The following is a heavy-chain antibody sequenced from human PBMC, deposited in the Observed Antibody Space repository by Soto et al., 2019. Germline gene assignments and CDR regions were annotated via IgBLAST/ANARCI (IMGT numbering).Heavy chain of an antibody. Sequence: ASVKVSCKASGYTFTGYYMHWVRQAPGQGLEWMGWINPNSGGTNYAQKFQGWVTMTRDTSISTAYMELSRLRSDDTAVYYCARVLAVGWTVGWFDPWGQGTLVTVSS. J-gene: IGHJ5*02. CDR1: GYTFTGYY. V-gene: IGHV1-2*04. CDR2: INPNSGGT. CDR3: ARVLAVGWTVGWFDP. D-gene: IGHD6-19*01.